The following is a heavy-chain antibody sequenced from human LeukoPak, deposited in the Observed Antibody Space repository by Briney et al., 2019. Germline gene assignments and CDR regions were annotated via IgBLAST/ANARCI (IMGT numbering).Heavy chain of an antibody. V-gene: IGHV4-61*02. D-gene: IGHD6-19*01. Sequence: PSETLSLTCTVSGGSISSETYYWTWVRQPAGKGLEWIGRIYSSGSTSYNPSLKSRVTISVDTSKNQFSLKLSSVTAADTAVYYCARQHSSGRLGVDYWGQGTLVTVSS. CDR2: IYSSGST. CDR3: ARQHSSGRLGVDY. J-gene: IGHJ4*02. CDR1: GGSISSETYY.